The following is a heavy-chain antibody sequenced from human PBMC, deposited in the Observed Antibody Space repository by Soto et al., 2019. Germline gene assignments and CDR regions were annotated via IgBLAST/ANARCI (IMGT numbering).Heavy chain of an antibody. CDR1: GFTFSTYA. Sequence: EVQLLESGGGLVQPGGSLRLSCAASGFTFSTYAMSWVRQAPRKGLEWVSAISGNGGDYAYYADSVKGRFTISRDNSKNTLYLQMNSLRAEDTAVYYCVPLCRYCSTTTPSWGQGTLVTVSS. V-gene: IGHV3-23*01. CDR2: ISGNGGDYA. J-gene: IGHJ4*02. D-gene: IGHD2-2*01. CDR3: VPLCRYCSTTTPS.